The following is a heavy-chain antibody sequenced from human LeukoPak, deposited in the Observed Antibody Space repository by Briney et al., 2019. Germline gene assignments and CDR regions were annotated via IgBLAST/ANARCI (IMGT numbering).Heavy chain of an antibody. CDR2: INPNSGGT. V-gene: IGHV1-2*02. D-gene: IGHD6-13*01. CDR3: ARDYDSSSWTELDY. CDR1: GYTFTGYY. Sequence: ASVKVSCKASGYTFTGYYMHWVRQAPGQGLEWMGWINPNSGGTNYAQKFQGRVTMTRDTSISTAYMELSRLRSDDTAVYYCARDYDSSSWTELDYWGQGTLVTVSS. J-gene: IGHJ4*02.